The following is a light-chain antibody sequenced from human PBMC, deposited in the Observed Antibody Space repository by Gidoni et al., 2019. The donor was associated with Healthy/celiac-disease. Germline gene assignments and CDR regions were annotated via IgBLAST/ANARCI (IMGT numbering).Light chain of an antibody. Sequence: DLQMTHSPSTLSASVGDRVTITCRASQSISSWLAWYQQKPGKAPKLLIYDASSLESGVPSRFSGSGSGTEFTLTISSLQPDDFATYYCQQYNSYSLRTFGQGPKVEIK. J-gene: IGKJ1*01. CDR1: QSISSW. V-gene: IGKV1-5*01. CDR2: DAS. CDR3: QQYNSYSLRT.